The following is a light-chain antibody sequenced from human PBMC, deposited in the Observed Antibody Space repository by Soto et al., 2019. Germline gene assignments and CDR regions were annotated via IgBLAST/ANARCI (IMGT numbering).Light chain of an antibody. Sequence: MPTSAIPCFFPGEGATPSCGASHGIGDTLAWYQHKPGQTPRLLIYDTSTRATGVPTRFSGSRSGAEFTLTINSLQSEDFAVYYCQPYNNWPLTFGGGTKVDIK. J-gene: IGKJ4*01. CDR2: DTS. CDR3: QPYNNWPLT. CDR1: HGIGDT. V-gene: IGKV3-15*01.